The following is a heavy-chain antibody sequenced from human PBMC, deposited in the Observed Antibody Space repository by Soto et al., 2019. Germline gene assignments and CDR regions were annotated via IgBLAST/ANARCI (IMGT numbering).Heavy chain of an antibody. CDR3: ARESRLRSPDY. CDR1: GGSIDSYY. J-gene: IGHJ4*02. V-gene: IGHV4-59*01. CDR2: IYYSGST. Sequence: SETLSLTCTVSGGSIDSYYWSWIRQPPGKGLEWIGYIYYSGSTNYNPSLKSRVTISVDTSKNQFSLKLNSVTAADTAVYYCARESRLRSPDYWGQGTLVTVSS.